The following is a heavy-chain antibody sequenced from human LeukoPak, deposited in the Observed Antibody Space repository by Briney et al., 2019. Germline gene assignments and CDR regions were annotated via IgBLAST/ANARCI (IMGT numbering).Heavy chain of an antibody. CDR2: ISYDGGDK. V-gene: IGHV3-30*03. J-gene: IGHJ6*02. D-gene: IGHD6-13*01. CDR3: ASAAGADYHYYAMDV. CDR1: GFNFSGYG. Sequence: GGSLRLSCAASGFNFSGYGMHWVRQAPGKGLEWVAIISYDGGDKNYVDSVKGRFTISRDNSKSTLYLQMNSLRAEDTAMYYCASAAGADYHYYAMDVWGQGTTVTVSS.